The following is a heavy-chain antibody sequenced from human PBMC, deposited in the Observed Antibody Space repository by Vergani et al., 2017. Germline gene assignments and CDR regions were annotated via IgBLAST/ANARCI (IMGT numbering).Heavy chain of an antibody. V-gene: IGHV3-48*01. CDR2: ISTTSDTI. D-gene: IGHD6-19*01. Sequence: DVQLVESGGDLVQPGGSLRLSCAASGFTFSSYSMHWVRQAPGKGLEWISYISTTSDTIYYADSVRGRFTISRDNAKNSLYLEVNSLGVEDTAVYFCARALVAGKGSYWGQGTRVAVSS. CDR1: GFTFSSYS. CDR3: ARALVAGKGSY. J-gene: IGHJ4*02.